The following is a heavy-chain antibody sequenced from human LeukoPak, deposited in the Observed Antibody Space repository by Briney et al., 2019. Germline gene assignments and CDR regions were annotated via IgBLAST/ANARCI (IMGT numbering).Heavy chain of an antibody. CDR2: IYTDGRT. J-gene: IGHJ4*02. Sequence: PGGSLRLSCAASGFSVSSSYMTWVRQAPGKGLEWVSIIYTDGRTNYADSLKGRFTVSRDKSENTLYLQMNSLRAEDTAVYYCAADNTWVDYWGQGTLVTVSS. CDR3: AADNTWVDY. CDR1: GFSVSSSY. V-gene: IGHV3-53*01. D-gene: IGHD7-27*01.